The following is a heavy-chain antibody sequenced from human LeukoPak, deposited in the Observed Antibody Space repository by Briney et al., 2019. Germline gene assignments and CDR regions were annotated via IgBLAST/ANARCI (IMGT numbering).Heavy chain of an antibody. Sequence: GASVKVSCKASGYTFTNYYMQWVRQAPGQGLEWMGIISPSGGSTSYAQKFQGRVTMTRATSTSTFYMELSSLRSEDTAVYYCARESPPSGISLWGQGTLVTVSS. CDR3: ARESPPSGISL. CDR1: GYTFTNYY. V-gene: IGHV1-46*01. J-gene: IGHJ4*02. D-gene: IGHD1-26*01. CDR2: ISPSGGST.